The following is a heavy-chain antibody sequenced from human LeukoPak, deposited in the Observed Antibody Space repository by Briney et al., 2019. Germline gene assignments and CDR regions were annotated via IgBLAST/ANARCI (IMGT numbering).Heavy chain of an antibody. Sequence: PSETLSLTCTVSGGSISSYYWSWIRQPPGKGLEWIGYIYYSGSTNYNPSLKSRVTISVDTSKNQFSLKLSSVTAADTAVYYCARTYGDYVPGYFDYWGQETLVTVSS. CDR3: ARTYGDYVPGYFDY. D-gene: IGHD4-17*01. J-gene: IGHJ4*02. CDR2: IYYSGST. CDR1: GGSISSYY. V-gene: IGHV4-59*01.